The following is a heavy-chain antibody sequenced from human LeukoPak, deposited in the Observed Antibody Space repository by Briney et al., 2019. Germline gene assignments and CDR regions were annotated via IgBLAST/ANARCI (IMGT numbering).Heavy chain of an antibody. CDR2: MNPDSGTT. CDR3: ARVHCSSIRCLYSTPFDF. D-gene: IGHD2-2*01. J-gene: IGHJ4*02. Sequence: ASVKVSCTASGYTFTGYEIDWVRQATGPGLEWRGWMNPDSGTTAYARKFQGRVTLTKNTSTSIAYMELSSLGSEDTGVYYFARVHCSSIRCLYSTPFDFWGQGTLVTVSS. CDR1: GYTFTGYE. V-gene: IGHV1-8*01.